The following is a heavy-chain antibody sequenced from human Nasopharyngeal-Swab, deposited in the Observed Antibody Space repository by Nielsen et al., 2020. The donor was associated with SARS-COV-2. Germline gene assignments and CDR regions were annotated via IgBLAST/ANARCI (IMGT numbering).Heavy chain of an antibody. V-gene: IGHV3-73*01. Sequence: GESLKISCAASGFIFSASAIHWVRQASGTGLEWVGRIGDKDHNYATTYGASVQGRFTISRDDSKHTAFLQMDSLKTEDTALYYCTTDFYFDYWGQGTLVTVSS. CDR3: TTDFYFDY. J-gene: IGHJ4*02. CDR2: IGDKDHNYAT. CDR1: GFIFSASA.